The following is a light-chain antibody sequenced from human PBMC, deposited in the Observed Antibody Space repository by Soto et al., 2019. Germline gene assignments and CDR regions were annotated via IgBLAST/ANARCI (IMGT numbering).Light chain of an antibody. V-gene: IGKV3-15*01. CDR1: QSILRN. Sequence: EIVMTQSPATLSVSPGEVATLSCSATQSILRNLAWYQHKPGQPPRLLIYGASTRATGIPGRFSGSGSGTESTLTISSLQSEDFAVYYCQHYYNWPRTFGQGTKVDIK. CDR2: GAS. CDR3: QHYYNWPRT. J-gene: IGKJ1*01.